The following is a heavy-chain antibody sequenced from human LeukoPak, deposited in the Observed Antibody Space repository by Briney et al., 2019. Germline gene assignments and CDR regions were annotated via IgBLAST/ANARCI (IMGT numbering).Heavy chain of an antibody. V-gene: IGHV4-59*01. CDR2: IYYSGST. Sequence: SETLSLTCTVSGGSISSYYWRWIRQPPGKGLEWIGYIYYSGSTNYNPSLKSRVTISVDTSKNQFSLKLSSVTAADTAVYYCARCSGGSCEQGWFDPWGQGTLVTVSS. CDR3: ARCSGGSCEQGWFDP. J-gene: IGHJ5*02. CDR1: GGSISSYY. D-gene: IGHD2-15*01.